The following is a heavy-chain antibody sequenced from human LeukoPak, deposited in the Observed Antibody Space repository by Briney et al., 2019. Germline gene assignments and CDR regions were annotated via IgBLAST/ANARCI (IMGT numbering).Heavy chain of an antibody. CDR2: ISYDGSNK. CDR3: AKDFGDYYDSSGYYPYYYYGMDV. Sequence: GRSLRLSCAASGFTFSAFGIHWVRQAPGKGLEWVAVISYDGSNKYYADSVKGRFTISRDNSKNTLYLQMNSLRAEDTAVYYCAKDFGDYYDSSGYYPYYYYGMDVWGQGTTVTVSS. CDR1: GFTFSAFG. D-gene: IGHD3-22*01. J-gene: IGHJ6*02. V-gene: IGHV3-30*18.